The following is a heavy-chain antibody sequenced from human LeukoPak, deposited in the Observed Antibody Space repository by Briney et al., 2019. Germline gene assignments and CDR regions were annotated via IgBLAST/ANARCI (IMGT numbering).Heavy chain of an antibody. J-gene: IGHJ6*04. CDR3: AITTPDVVRYLDWFSYYYGMDV. CDR2: IIPIFGTA. D-gene: IGHD3-9*01. CDR1: GGTFSSYA. V-gene: IGHV1-69*06. Sequence: ASVKVSCKASGGTFSSYAISWVRQAPGQGLEWMGGIIPIFGTANYAQKFQGRVTITADKSTSTAYMELSSLRSEDTAVYYCAITTPDVVRYLDWFSYYYGMDVWGKGTTVTVSS.